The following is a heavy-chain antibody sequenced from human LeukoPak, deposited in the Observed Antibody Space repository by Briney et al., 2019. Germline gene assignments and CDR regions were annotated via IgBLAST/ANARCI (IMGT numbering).Heavy chain of an antibody. CDR1: GGSISSSSYY. V-gene: IGHV4-39*01. J-gene: IGHJ6*03. D-gene: IGHD4-11*01. CDR2: IYYRGST. Sequence: SETLSLTCTVSGGSISSSSYYWGWIRQPPGKGLEWIGSIYYRGSTYYNPSLKSRVTISVDTSKNQFSLKLSSVTAADTSVYYCARLDYSDYYYYYYMDVWGKGTTVTVSS. CDR3: ARLDYSDYYYYYYMDV.